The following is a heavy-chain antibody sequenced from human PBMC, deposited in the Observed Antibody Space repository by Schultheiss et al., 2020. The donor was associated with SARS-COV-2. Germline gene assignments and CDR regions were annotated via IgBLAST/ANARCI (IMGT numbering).Heavy chain of an antibody. J-gene: IGHJ3*02. CDR1: GYTFTSYY. Sequence: SVKVSCKASGYTFTSYYMHWVRQAPGQGLEWMGRIIPILGIANYAQKFQGRVTITADKSTSTAYMELRSLRSDDTAVYYCARDLGTMIVVVQRSSAFDIWGQGTMVTVSS. CDR3: ARDLGTMIVVVQRSSAFDI. CDR2: IIPILGIA. V-gene: IGHV1-69*04. D-gene: IGHD3-22*01.